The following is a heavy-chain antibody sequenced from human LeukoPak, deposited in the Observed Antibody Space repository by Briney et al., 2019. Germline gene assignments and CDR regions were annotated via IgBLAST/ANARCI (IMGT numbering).Heavy chain of an antibody. V-gene: IGHV1-8*01. CDR2: MNPNSGNT. D-gene: IGHD1-26*01. J-gene: IGHJ4*02. CDR1: GYTFTSYD. CDR3: ARADVRSGSYR. Sequence: ASVKVSCKASGYTFTSYDINWVRQATGQGLEWMGWMNPNSGNTGYTQRFQGRVTMTRNTSISTAYMELSSLRSEDTAVYHCARADVRSGSYRWGQGTLVTVSS.